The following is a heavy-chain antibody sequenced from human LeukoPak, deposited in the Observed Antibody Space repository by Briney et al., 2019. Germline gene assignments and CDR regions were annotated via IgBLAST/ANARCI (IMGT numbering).Heavy chain of an antibody. D-gene: IGHD6-19*01. V-gene: IGHV3-23*01. J-gene: IGHJ4*02. CDR3: AKGSRSSGWLD. CDR1: GFTFSSYA. Sequence: GGSLRLSCAASGFTFSSYAMSWVRQAPGKGLEWVSAISSGGGSAYYADSVKGRFTISRDNSKNTLYLQMNSLRAEDTAVYYCAKGSRSSGWLDWGQGTLVTVSS. CDR2: ISSGGGSA.